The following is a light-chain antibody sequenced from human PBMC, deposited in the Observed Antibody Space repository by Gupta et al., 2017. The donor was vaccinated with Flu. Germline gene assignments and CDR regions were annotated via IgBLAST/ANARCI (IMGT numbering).Light chain of an antibody. Sequence: PGERAPLSCRASQSVGDYLAWYQQKPGQAPRLLIYDTTNRATGIPARFSGGGSGTDFTLTIASLEPEDFAVYFCQQRSNWLSFGGGTKLEI. CDR3: QQRSNWLS. V-gene: IGKV3-11*01. CDR2: DTT. CDR1: QSVGDY. J-gene: IGKJ4*01.